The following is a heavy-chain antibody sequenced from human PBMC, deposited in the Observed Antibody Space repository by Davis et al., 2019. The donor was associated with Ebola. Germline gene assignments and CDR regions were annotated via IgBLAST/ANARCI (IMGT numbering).Heavy chain of an antibody. D-gene: IGHD2-2*01. V-gene: IGHV3-30*02. Sequence: PGGSLRLSCAASGFTFSSYGIHWVRQAPGKGLEWVAFIRHDGSNKYYADSVKGRFTISRDNSKNTLYLQMNSLRAEDTAVYYCARMGFNLVVVPAAIERRWVGSGGMDVWGKGTTVTVSS. CDR2: IRHDGSNK. J-gene: IGHJ6*04. CDR3: ARMGFNLVVVPAAIERRWVGSGGMDV. CDR1: GFTFSSYG.